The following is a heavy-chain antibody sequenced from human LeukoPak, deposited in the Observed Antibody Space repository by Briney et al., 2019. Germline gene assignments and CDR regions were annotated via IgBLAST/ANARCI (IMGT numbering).Heavy chain of an antibody. CDR3: ARERKITMIVNRNYYYYGMDV. CDR1: GGSFSGYY. Sequence: SETLSLTCAVYGGSFSGYYWSWIRQPPSKELEWIGEINHSGSTNYNPSLKSRVTISVDTSKNQFSLKLSSVTAADTAVYYCARERKITMIVNRNYYYYGMDVWGQGTTVTVSS. J-gene: IGHJ6*02. D-gene: IGHD3-22*01. V-gene: IGHV4-34*01. CDR2: INHSGST.